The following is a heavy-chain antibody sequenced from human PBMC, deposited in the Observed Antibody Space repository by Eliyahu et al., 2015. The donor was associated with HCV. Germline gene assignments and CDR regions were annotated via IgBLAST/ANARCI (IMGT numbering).Heavy chain of an antibody. J-gene: IGHJ4*02. D-gene: IGHD2-15*01. CDR3: ARADYCGGGSCYPGDY. V-gene: IGHV1-18*01. CDR1: GYTFSDFG. Sequence: QLVQSGAEVKKPGSSVKVSCRASGYTFSDFGVTWVRQAPGQGLEWMGWISFYNGNTKFAQRFQGRVIMTTDTSTSIAYMELRSLGSDDTAVYYCARADYCGGGSCYPGDYWVQGTLVTVSP. CDR2: ISFYNGNT.